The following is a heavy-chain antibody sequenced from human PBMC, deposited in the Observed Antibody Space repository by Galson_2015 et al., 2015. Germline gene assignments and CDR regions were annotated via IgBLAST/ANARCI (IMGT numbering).Heavy chain of an antibody. V-gene: IGHV3-11*01. D-gene: IGHD6-19*01. CDR3: ARVRDPYTREWLVFGF. CDR1: GFTFSDYY. J-gene: IGHJ4*02. Sequence: SLRLSCAASGFTFSDYYMSWIRQAPGKGLEWVSYISSSGSTIYYADSVKGRFTISRDNAKNSLYLQMNSLRAEDTAVYYCARVRDPYTREWLVFGFWGQGTLVTVSS. CDR2: ISSSGSTI.